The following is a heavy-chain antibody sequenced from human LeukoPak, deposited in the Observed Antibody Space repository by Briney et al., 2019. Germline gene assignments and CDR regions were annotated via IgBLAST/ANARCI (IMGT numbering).Heavy chain of an antibody. V-gene: IGHV4-34*01. D-gene: IGHD1-26*01. Sequence: PSETLSLTCAVYGGSFSGHYWNWIRQPPGKGLEWIGEINHSGGANYDPSLKSRVTISVDTSKNQFSLKLTSVTAADTAVYYCARHLGATALYSYYYMDVWGKGTPVTVSS. CDR2: INHSGGA. CDR3: ARHLGATALYSYYYMDV. J-gene: IGHJ6*03. CDR1: GGSFSGHY.